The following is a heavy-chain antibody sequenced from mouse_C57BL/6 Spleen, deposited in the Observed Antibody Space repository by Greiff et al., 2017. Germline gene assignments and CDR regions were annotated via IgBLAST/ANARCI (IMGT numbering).Heavy chain of an antibody. CDR2: ISSGGSYT. J-gene: IGHJ3*01. CDR3: ARQGESFAY. V-gene: IGHV5-6*01. CDR1: GFTFSSYG. Sequence: EVMLEESGGDLVKPGGSLKLSCAASGFTFSSYGMSWVRQTPDKRLEWVATISSGGSYTYYPDSVKGRFTISRDNAKNTLYLQMSSLKSEDTAMYYCARQGESFAYWGQGTLVTVSA.